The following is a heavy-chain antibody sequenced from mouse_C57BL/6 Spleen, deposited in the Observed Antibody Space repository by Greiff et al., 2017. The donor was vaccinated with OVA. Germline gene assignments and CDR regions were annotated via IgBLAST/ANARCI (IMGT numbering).Heavy chain of an antibody. CDR3: TRDLYYSNYPGAMDY. J-gene: IGHJ4*01. Sequence: DVMLVESGEGLVKPGGSLKLSCAASGFTFSSYAMSWVRQTPEKRLEWVAYISSGGDYIYYADTVKGRFTISRDNARNTLYLQMSSLESEDTAMYYCTRDLYYSNYPGAMDYWGQGTSVTVSS. D-gene: IGHD2-5*01. CDR2: ISSGGDYI. CDR1: GFTFSSYA. V-gene: IGHV5-9-1*02.